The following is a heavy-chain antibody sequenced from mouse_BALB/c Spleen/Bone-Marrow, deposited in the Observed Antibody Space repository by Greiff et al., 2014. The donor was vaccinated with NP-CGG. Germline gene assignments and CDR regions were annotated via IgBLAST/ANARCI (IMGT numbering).Heavy chain of an antibody. CDR1: GFSLTNYG. Sequence: VQLQESGPGLVAPSQSLSTTCTVSGFSLTNYGVHWVRQPPGKGLEWLGVIWADGSTNYNSALMSRLSISKDNSKSQVFFKMNSLQTDDTAMYYCARITPATGAMDYWGQGTSVTVSS. CDR2: IWADGST. J-gene: IGHJ4*01. D-gene: IGHD1-2*01. CDR3: ARITPATGAMDY. V-gene: IGHV2-9*02.